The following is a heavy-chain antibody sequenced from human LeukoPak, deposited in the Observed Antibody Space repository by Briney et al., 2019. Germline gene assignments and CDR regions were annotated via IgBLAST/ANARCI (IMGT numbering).Heavy chain of an antibody. CDR3: AREMWGYDSSGYYYYFDY. J-gene: IGHJ4*02. D-gene: IGHD3-22*01. Sequence: SQTLSLTCTLSGGSLSSGSYYWSWIRQPAGKGLEWIGRIYTSGSTNYNPSLKSRVTISVDPSKNQFSLKLRSVTAAPTAVYFCAREMWGYDSSGYYYYFDYWGQGTLVTVSS. CDR2: IYTSGST. CDR1: GGSLSSGSYY. V-gene: IGHV4-61*02.